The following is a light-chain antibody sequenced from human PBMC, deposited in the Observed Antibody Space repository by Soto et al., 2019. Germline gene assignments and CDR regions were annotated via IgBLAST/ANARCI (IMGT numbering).Light chain of an antibody. CDR2: AAS. J-gene: IGKJ1*01. V-gene: IGKV1-9*01. CDR3: QRYNSAPQT. Sequence: DIQLTQSPSFLSASVGDRVTITCRASQGISSSLAWFQQKPGKAPKLLIYAASTLQSRVPSRFSGSGSGTDFTLTINSLQPEDFATYYCQRYNSAPQTFGQGTKVEIK. CDR1: QGISSS.